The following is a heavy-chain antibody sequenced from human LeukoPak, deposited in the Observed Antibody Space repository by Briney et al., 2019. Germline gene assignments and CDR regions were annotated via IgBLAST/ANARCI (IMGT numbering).Heavy chain of an antibody. CDR1: GYTFTGYY. D-gene: IGHD3-22*01. V-gene: IGHV1-2*02. J-gene: IGHJ5*02. CDR2: INPNSGGT. Sequence: GASVKVSCKASGYTFTGYYIHWVRQAPGQGLEWMGWINPNSGGTNYAQKLQGRVTMTTDTSTTTAYMELRSLRSDDTAVYYCARAYSYYYDSSGFNWFDPWGQGTLVTVSS. CDR3: ARAYSYYYDSSGFNWFDP.